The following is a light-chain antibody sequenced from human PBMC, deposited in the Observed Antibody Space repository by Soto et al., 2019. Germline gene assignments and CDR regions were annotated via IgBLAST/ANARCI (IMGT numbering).Light chain of an antibody. CDR1: SSDVGSYNL. CDR3: CSYAGSSTFL. V-gene: IGLV2-23*03. J-gene: IGLJ2*01. Sequence: QAASVSGSPGQSITISCTGTSSDVGSYNLVSWYQQHPGKAPKLMIYEGSKRPSGVSNRFSGSKSGNTASLTISGLQAEDEADYYCCSYAGSSTFLFGGGTKLTVL. CDR2: EGS.